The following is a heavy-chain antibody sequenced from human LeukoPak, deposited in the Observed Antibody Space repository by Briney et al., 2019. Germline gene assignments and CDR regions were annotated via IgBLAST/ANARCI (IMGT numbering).Heavy chain of an antibody. J-gene: IGHJ4*02. CDR1: GFTVDTYW. Sequence: GGSLRLSCVASGFTVDTYWMSWVRQAPGKGLDWVAHIKEDGTRKYYVDSVGDRFTISRDNAKNSLFLQMNSLRVEDTAVFYCVAWGSLVVWGQGTLVTVSS. V-gene: IGHV3-7*01. D-gene: IGHD3-16*01. CDR2: IKEDGTRK. CDR3: VAWGSLVV.